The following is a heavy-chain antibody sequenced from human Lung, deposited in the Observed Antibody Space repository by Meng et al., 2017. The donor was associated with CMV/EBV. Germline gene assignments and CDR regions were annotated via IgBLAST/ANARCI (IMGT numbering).Heavy chain of an antibody. J-gene: IGHJ4*02. CDR3: ARVLHQDHFDY. Sequence: SETLSLTCIVSGGSISRGDYYWSWIRQTPGKGLEWIGYIYYSGSTYYNPSLKSRVTISVDTSKNQLSLKLRSVTAADTAVYYCARVLHQDHFDYWGQGTLVTVSS. V-gene: IGHV4-30-4*08. CDR2: IYYSGST. CDR1: GGSISRGDYY.